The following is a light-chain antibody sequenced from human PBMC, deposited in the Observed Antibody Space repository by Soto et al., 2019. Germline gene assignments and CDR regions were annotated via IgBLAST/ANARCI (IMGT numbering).Light chain of an antibody. CDR2: GAS. V-gene: IGKV3-20*01. J-gene: IGKJ5*01. CDR3: QQYGSSPIT. Sequence: VLTQAPGTLSLSPGERSTLSCRASQSVSSSYLAWYQQKPGQAPRXXIYGASSRATGIPDRFSGSGSGTDLTITISRLEPEDFEVYYCQQYGSSPITFGQGTRLEIK. CDR1: QSVSSSY.